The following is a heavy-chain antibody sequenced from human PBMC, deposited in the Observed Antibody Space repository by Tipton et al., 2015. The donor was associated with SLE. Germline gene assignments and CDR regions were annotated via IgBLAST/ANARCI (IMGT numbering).Heavy chain of an antibody. Sequence: QVQLVQSGAEVKKPGASVKVSCKTSGYTFGSYGISWVRQAPGQGLEWMGWISADNVNTDHAQKFQGRVTMTTDTTTTTAYMELRSLTSDDTAIYYCARDVFYGDTGDYWGQGTLLTVSS. V-gene: IGHV1-18*01. D-gene: IGHD4-17*01. CDR2: ISADNVNT. CDR3: ARDVFYGDTGDY. J-gene: IGHJ4*02. CDR1: GYTFGSYG.